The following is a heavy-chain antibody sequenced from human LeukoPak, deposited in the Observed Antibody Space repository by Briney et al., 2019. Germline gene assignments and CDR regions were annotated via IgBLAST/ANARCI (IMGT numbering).Heavy chain of an antibody. CDR2: IKSNPDGGTT. Sequence: GGSLRLSCVASGLTYRNAWMTWVRQAPGKGREWVGRIKSNPDGGTTDFAASVKGRFFISRDDSKSTLSLQMNSLKIEDTAVYYCTTGGPHISGHPLDYWGQGIPVTVSS. J-gene: IGHJ4*02. V-gene: IGHV3-15*05. D-gene: IGHD2-15*01. CDR1: GLTYRNAW. CDR3: TTGGPHISGHPLDY.